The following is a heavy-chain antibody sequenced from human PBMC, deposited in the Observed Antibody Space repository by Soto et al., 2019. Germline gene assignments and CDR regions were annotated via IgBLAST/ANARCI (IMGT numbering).Heavy chain of an antibody. Sequence: GGSLRLSCAASGFTFSSYGMHWVRQAPGKGLEWVAVISYDGSNKYYADSVKGRFTISRDNSKNTLYLQMNSLRAEDTAVCYCAKDWGYSSSWFFDYWGQGTLVTVSS. CDR1: GFTFSSYG. CDR3: AKDWGYSSSWFFDY. CDR2: ISYDGSNK. J-gene: IGHJ4*02. D-gene: IGHD6-13*01. V-gene: IGHV3-30*18.